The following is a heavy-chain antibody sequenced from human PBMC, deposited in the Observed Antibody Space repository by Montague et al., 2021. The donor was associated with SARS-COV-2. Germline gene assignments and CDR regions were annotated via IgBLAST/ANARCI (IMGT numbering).Heavy chain of an antibody. CDR2: IHQSESGXT. J-gene: IGHJ6*02. Sequence: SETLSLTCAVSGGSISSREWWSWVRQPPVKGLEWIGEIHQSESGXTNXXXXLKSRVTISIDQSKNYFSLNLTSMPAADTAVYYCGGTWVYFSPVDVWGQGTTVIVSS. D-gene: IGHD3-3*01. CDR3: GGTWVYFSPVDV. V-gene: IGHV4-4*02. CDR1: GGSISSREW.